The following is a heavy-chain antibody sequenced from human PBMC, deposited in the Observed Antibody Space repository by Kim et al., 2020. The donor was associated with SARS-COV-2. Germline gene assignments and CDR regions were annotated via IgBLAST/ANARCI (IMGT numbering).Heavy chain of an antibody. J-gene: IGHJ4*02. CDR1: GFSFSGHW. D-gene: IGHD1-26*01. CDR2: VNPDGSNT. V-gene: IGHV3-74*01. CDR3: TRDRLDSDGTYHPLFDS. Sequence: GGSLRLSCVASGFSFSGHWMHWVRQVPGKGLMWVSRVNPDGSNTAYADSVRGRFIISRDNAKSTLFLQMNSLSAGDTAFYYCTRDRLDSDGTYHPLFDSWGQGTLVTVSS.